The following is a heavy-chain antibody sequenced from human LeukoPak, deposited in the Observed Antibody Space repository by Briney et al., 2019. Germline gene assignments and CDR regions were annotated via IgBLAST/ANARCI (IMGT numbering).Heavy chain of an antibody. D-gene: IGHD3-22*01. CDR3: AREVEYYDSSGFRPHAFDI. Sequence: SETLSLTCTVSGGSIISNNHYWGWTRQPPGKGLEWFGGISYSGGTAYNPTLRSRVTISVDTSKNQFSLKVNSVTAADTAVYYCAREVEYYDSSGFRPHAFDIWGQGTLVTVSS. CDR1: GGSIISNNHY. J-gene: IGHJ3*02. V-gene: IGHV4-39*02. CDR2: ISYSGGT.